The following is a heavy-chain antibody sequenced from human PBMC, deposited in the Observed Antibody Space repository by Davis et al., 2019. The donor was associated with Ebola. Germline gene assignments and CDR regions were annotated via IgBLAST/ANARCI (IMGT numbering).Heavy chain of an antibody. J-gene: IGHJ6*04. Sequence: GESLKISCAASGFTFSSYAMHWVRQAPGKGLEWVSSISSSSSYIYYADSVKGRFTISRDNAKNSLYLQMNSLRAEDTAVYYCARGTTGTTVLYYYYDMDVWGKGTTVTVSS. D-gene: IGHD1-1*01. CDR3: ARGTTGTTVLYYYYDMDV. CDR2: ISSSSSYI. CDR1: GFTFSSYA. V-gene: IGHV3-21*01.